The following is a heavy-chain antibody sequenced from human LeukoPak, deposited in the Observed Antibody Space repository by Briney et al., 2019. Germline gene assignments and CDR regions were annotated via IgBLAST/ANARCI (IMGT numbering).Heavy chain of an antibody. V-gene: IGHV4-39*01. CDR1: GDSITSGDYY. J-gene: IGHJ4*02. CDR3: ATRTYRAHFDH. CDR2: LNFRGSL. Sequence: TSETLSLTCTVSGDSITSGDYYWNWVRQPPGQGLEWTGNLNFRGSLFYHPSLKSRVTKPADPSQNQFSLRLMYVTAADTAVYYCATRTYRAHFDHWGQGTLVTVSS. D-gene: IGHD4/OR15-4a*01.